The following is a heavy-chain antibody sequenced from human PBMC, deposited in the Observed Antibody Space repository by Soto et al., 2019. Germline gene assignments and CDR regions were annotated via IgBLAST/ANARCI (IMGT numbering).Heavy chain of an antibody. J-gene: IGHJ4*01. CDR1: GYSLSSGSY. V-gene: IGHV4-38-2*01. CDR2: IYHGGTT. D-gene: IGHD6-19*01. CDR3: ARVHVMVVAGSTFDY. Sequence: SETLSLTCAVSGYSLSSGSYWGWIRQPPGKGPEWIASIYHGGTTFYNPSLKSRVTLSVDTSKNHYSLKLRSVTAADTAVYYCARVHVMVVAGSTFDYWGPGILVTVSS.